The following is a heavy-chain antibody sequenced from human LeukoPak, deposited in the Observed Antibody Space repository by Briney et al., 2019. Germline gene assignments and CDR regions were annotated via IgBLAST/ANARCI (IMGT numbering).Heavy chain of an antibody. J-gene: IGHJ5*02. CDR2: IYPGDSDT. CDR1: GYSFTSYW. V-gene: IGHV5-51*01. CDR3: ARPSWYGGNSPGWFDP. Sequence: GESLKISCKGSGYSFTSYWIGWVRQMPGKGLEWMGIIYPGDSDTRYSPSFQGQVTISADQSISTAYLQWSSLKASDTAMYYCARPSWYGGNSPGWFDPWGQGTLVTVSS. D-gene: IGHD4-23*01.